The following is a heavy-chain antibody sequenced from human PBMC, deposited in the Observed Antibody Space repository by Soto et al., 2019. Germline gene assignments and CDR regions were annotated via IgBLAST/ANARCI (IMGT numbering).Heavy chain of an antibody. J-gene: IGHJ3*02. CDR1: GYTFTGYY. D-gene: IGHD4-17*01. V-gene: IGHV1-2*04. Sequence: GASVKVSCKASGYTFTGYYMHWVRQAPGQRLEWMGWINPNSGGTNYAQKFQGWVTMTRDTSISTAYMELSRLRSDDTAVYYCATRKYGDHTQGEDAFDIWGQGTMVTVSS. CDR2: INPNSGGT. CDR3: ATRKYGDHTQGEDAFDI.